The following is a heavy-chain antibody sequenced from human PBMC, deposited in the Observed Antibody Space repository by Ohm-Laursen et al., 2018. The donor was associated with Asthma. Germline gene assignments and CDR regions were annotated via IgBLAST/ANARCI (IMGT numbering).Heavy chain of an antibody. V-gene: IGHV3-23*01. Sequence: SLKLSCAASGFTFSTFAMSWVRQAPGKGLEWVSQINDNSDLTYYADSVKGRFTISRDNSRNTLFLQMNSLRAEDTAVYYCAKKAYDFWSGYLNFDYWGQGTLVTVSS. J-gene: IGHJ4*02. CDR3: AKKAYDFWSGYLNFDY. CDR2: INDNSDLT. CDR1: GFTFSTFA. D-gene: IGHD3-3*01.